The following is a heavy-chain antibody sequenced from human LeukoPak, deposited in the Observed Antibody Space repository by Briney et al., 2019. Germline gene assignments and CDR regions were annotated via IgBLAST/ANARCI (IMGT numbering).Heavy chain of an antibody. Sequence: ASVKVSCKASGYTFTSFGIAWVRQAPGQGLEWMGWISSYNGKTNYAPKFHDRLTLTTDTSTSTVHMELRRPTSDDTAVYYCARDLPFEGILEWLLEYWGQGTLVTVSS. CDR2: ISSYNGKT. CDR3: ARDLPFEGILEWLLEY. CDR1: GYTFTSFG. J-gene: IGHJ1*01. V-gene: IGHV1-18*04. D-gene: IGHD3-3*01.